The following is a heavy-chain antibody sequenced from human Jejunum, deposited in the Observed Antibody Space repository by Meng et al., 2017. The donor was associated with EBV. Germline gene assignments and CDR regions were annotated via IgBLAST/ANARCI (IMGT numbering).Heavy chain of an antibody. CDR2: ISGSAGST. CDR3: AKLLKY. V-gene: IGHV3-23*01. Sequence: EVELFEVGGGLVTPGGYLRLSWAASGFTVSSSAMSWVRQAPGKGLEWVSVISGSAGSTYYADSVKGRFTISRDTSNNTLYLQMNSLRAEDTAIYYCAKLLKYWGQGTLVTVSS. J-gene: IGHJ4*02. CDR1: GFTVSSSA.